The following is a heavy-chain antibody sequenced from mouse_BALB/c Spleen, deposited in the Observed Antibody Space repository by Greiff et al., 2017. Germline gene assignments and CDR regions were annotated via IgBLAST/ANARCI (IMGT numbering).Heavy chain of an antibody. J-gene: IGHJ4*01. CDR3: ARREGDYGYALDY. CDR1: GYTFTSYW. CDR2: INPSNGRT. D-gene: IGHD2-13*01. Sequence: QVQLQQPGAELVKPGASVKLSCKASGYTFTSYWMHWVKQRPGQGLEWIGEINPSNGRTNYNEKFKCKATLTVDKSSSTAYMQLISLTSEDSAVFYCARREGDYGYALDYWGQGTSVTVSS. V-gene: IGHV1S81*02.